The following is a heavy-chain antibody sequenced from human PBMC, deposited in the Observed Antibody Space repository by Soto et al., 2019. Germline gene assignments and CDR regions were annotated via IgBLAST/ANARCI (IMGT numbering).Heavy chain of an antibody. V-gene: IGHV4-34*01. J-gene: IGHJ5*02. Sequence: TSETLSLTCAVYGGSFSGYYWTWIRQPPGTGLEWIGEINHSGSTNYNPSLKSRVTISVDTSKNQFSLKLTSVTAADTAVYYCARGRGIAAARRWFDPWGQGTLVTVSS. D-gene: IGHD6-25*01. CDR3: ARGRGIAAARRWFDP. CDR1: GGSFSGYY. CDR2: INHSGST.